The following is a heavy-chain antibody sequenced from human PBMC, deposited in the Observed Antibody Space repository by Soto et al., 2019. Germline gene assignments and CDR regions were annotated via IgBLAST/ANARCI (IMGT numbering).Heavy chain of an antibody. CDR3: ARDRAMATIYYYYGMDV. Sequence: GGSLRLSCAASGFTFSSYEMNWVRQAPGKGLEWVSYISSSGSTIYYADSVKGRFTISRDNAKNSLYLQMNSLRAEDTAVYYCARDRAMATIYYYYGMDVWGQGTTATVSS. CDR2: ISSSGSTI. CDR1: GFTFSSYE. D-gene: IGHD5-12*01. J-gene: IGHJ6*02. V-gene: IGHV3-48*03.